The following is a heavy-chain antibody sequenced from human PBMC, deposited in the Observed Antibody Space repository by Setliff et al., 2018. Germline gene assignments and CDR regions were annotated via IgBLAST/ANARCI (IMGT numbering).Heavy chain of an antibody. D-gene: IGHD3-9*01. CDR3: AREVSTGENSGCDI. V-gene: IGHV1-46*01. CDR1: GYIFTNYV. Sequence: ASVKVSCKASGYIFTNYVIHWVRQTPGQGLEWMGIINPSGGRLSYAEKFQDRVTMTRDTSTNTVYMDLSSLRDDDTAVYYCAREVSTGENSGCDIWGQGTVVTVSS. CDR2: INPSGGRL. J-gene: IGHJ3*02.